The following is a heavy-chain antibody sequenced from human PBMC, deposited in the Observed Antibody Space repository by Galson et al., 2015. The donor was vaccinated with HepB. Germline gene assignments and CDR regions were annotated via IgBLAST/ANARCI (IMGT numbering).Heavy chain of an antibody. D-gene: IGHD1-20*01. CDR1: GYTLTELS. V-gene: IGHV1-24*01. CDR3: ATPRFGYDAITGTRPRDKGHYYYYYYMDV. Sequence: SVKVSCKVSGYTLTELSIHWVRQAPGKGLEWMGGFDPDDDETIYAQKFQGRVTMTEDTSTDTAYMELSSLRSDDTAVYYCATPRFGYDAITGTRPRDKGHYYYYYYMDVWGKGTTVTVSS. J-gene: IGHJ6*03. CDR2: FDPDDDET.